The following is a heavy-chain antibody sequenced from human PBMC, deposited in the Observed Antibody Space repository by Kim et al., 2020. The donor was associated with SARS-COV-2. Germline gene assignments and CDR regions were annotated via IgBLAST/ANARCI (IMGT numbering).Heavy chain of an antibody. CDR3: ARAPIVVVITHFDY. D-gene: IGHD3-22*01. V-gene: IGHV4-31*02. Sequence: YIPSLKSRVTISVDTSKNQFSLKLSSVTAADTAVYYCARAPIVVVITHFDYWGQGTLVTVSS. J-gene: IGHJ4*02.